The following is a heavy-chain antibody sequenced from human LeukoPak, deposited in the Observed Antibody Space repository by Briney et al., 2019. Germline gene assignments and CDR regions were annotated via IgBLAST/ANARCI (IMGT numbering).Heavy chain of an antibody. CDR1: GYSISSGYY. J-gene: IGHJ6*03. D-gene: IGHD2-2*01. V-gene: IGHV4-38-2*02. Sequence: SETLSLTGSVSGYSISSGYYWGWIRQPPGKGLEWIGSIHHSGSTYYNPSLKSRVTISVDTSRNQFSLKLSSVTAADTAVYYCARERYCTSTSCSKSYYYMDVWGKGTTVTVSS. CDR2: IHHSGST. CDR3: ARERYCTSTSCSKSYYYMDV.